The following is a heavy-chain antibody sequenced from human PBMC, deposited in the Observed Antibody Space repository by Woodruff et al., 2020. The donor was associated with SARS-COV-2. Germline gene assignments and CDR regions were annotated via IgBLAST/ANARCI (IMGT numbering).Heavy chain of an antibody. J-gene: IGHJ4*02. D-gene: IGHD2-8*01. CDR3: ARWSGWAAANDFDY. V-gene: IGHV1-18*01. Sequence: KLQGRVTMTTDTSTSTAYMELRSLRSDDTAVYYCARWSGWAAANDFDYWGQGTLVTVSS.